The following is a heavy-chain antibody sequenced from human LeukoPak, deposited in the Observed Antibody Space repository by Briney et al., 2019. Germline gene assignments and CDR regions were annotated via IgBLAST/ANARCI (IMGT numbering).Heavy chain of an antibody. CDR1: GGTFSSYA. V-gene: IGHV1-69*13. D-gene: IGHD3-10*01. CDR3: AREGYYGSGSYSFGAFDI. CDR2: IIPIFGTA. J-gene: IGHJ3*02. Sequence: ASVKVSCKASGGTFSSYAISWVRQAPGQGLEWMGGIIPIFGTANYAQKFQGRGTITADESTSTAYMELSSLRSEDTAVYYCAREGYYGSGSYSFGAFDIWGQGTMATVSS.